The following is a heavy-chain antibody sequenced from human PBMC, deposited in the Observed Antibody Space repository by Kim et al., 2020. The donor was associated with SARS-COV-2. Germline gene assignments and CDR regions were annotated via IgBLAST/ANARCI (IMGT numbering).Heavy chain of an antibody. D-gene: IGHD3-10*01. V-gene: IGHV3-30*18. CDR1: GFTFSSYG. CDR2: ISYDGSNK. CDR3: AKDMADYYGSGSYHRTPFEI. J-gene: IGHJ3*02. Sequence: GGSLRLSCAASGFTFSSYGMHWVRQAPGKGLEWVAVISYDGSNKYYADSVKGRFTISRDNSKNTLYLQMNSLRAEDTAVYYCAKDMADYYGSGSYHRTPFEIWGQGTMVTVSS.